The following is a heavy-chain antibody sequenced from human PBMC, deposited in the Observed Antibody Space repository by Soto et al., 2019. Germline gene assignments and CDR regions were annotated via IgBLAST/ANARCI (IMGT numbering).Heavy chain of an antibody. CDR2: ISSSSTYK. J-gene: IGHJ4*02. CDR3: ARTGTTWYFDY. D-gene: IGHD1-1*01. CDR1: GLTVSSHS. Sequence: GGSLRLSCAASGLTVSSHSMNWVRQAPGKGLEWVSSISSSSTYKYYADSVKGRFTIPRDNAKSSLYLQMNSLRAEDTAVYYCARTGTTWYFDYWGQGTLVTVSS. V-gene: IGHV3-21*01.